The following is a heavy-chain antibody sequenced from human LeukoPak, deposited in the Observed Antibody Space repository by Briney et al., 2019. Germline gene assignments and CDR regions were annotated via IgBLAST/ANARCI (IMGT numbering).Heavy chain of an antibody. J-gene: IGHJ4*02. CDR1: GFTFSSYA. V-gene: IGHV3-48*04. CDR2: ISSSSTI. CDR3: VRQFAY. Sequence: GGSLRLSCAASGFTFSSYAMSWVRQAPGKGLEWVSYISSSSTIYYADSVKGRFTISRDNAKNSLYLQMNSLRAEDTAVYYCVRQFAYWGQGTLVTVSS.